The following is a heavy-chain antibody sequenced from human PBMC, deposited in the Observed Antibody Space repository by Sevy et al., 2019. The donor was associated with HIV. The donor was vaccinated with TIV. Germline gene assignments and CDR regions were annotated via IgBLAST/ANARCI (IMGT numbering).Heavy chain of an antibody. CDR3: AKSMDTVTTLDY. J-gene: IGHJ4*02. Sequence: GGSLRLSCAASRFTFSLYGMHWVRQAPGKGLEWVALISKDGSNKYYADSVKGRFTGSRDNSNNTLYLQLDSLGPEDTAMYYCAKSMDTVTTLDYWGPGTLVTVSS. CDR2: ISKDGSNK. CDR1: RFTFSLYG. D-gene: IGHD4-17*01. V-gene: IGHV3-30*18.